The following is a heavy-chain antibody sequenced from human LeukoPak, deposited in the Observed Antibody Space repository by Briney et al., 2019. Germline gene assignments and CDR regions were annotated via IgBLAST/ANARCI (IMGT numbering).Heavy chain of an antibody. CDR1: GGSISSYY. CDR2: IYYSGST. CDR3: ASVSGYYGSDWFDP. Sequence: SETLSLTCTVSGGSISSYYWSWIRQPPGKGLEWIGYIYYSGSTNYNPSLKSRVTISVDTSKNQFSLKLSSVTASDTAVYYCASVSGYYGSDWFDPWGQGTLVTVSS. D-gene: IGHD3-10*01. V-gene: IGHV4-59*01. J-gene: IGHJ5*02.